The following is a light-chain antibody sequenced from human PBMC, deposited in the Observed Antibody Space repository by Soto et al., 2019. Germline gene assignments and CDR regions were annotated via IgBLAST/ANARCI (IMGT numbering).Light chain of an antibody. V-gene: IGKV1-5*03. Sequence: DIQMTQSSSTLSASVGDRVTITCRASQSISTWLAWYQQKPGKAPNLLIYKASSLESGVPSRFSGSGSGTEFTLTISSLQPDDFATYYCQQYNSYPWTFGQGTKVDIK. J-gene: IGKJ1*01. CDR2: KAS. CDR1: QSISTW. CDR3: QQYNSYPWT.